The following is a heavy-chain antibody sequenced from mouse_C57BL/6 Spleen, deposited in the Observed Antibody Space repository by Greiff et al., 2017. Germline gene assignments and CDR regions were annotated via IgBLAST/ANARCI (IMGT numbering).Heavy chain of an antibody. J-gene: IGHJ2*01. D-gene: IGHD1-1*01. CDR1: GYAFSSSW. CDR3: ARSLFITTVVASDY. V-gene: IGHV14-2*01. Sequence: EVQLQQSGPELVKPGASVKISCKASGYAFSSSWMNWVKQRTEQGLEWIGRIDPEDGETKYAPKFQGKATITADTSSNTAYLQLSSLTSEDTAVYYCARSLFITTVVASDYWGQGTTLTVSS. CDR2: IDPEDGET.